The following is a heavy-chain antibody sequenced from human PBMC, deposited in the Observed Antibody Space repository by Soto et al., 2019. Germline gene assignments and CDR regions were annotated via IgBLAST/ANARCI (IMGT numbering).Heavy chain of an antibody. CDR1: GFTFSSYG. CDR2: ISYDGSNK. CDR3: AKARYCISTSCYDPFDY. V-gene: IGHV3-30*18. D-gene: IGHD2-2*01. Sequence: GGSLRLSCAASGFTFSSYGMHWVRQAPGKGLEWVAVISYDGSNKYYADSVKGRFTISRDNSKNTLYLQMNSLRAEDTAVYYCAKARYCISTSCYDPFDYWGQGTLVTVSS. J-gene: IGHJ4*02.